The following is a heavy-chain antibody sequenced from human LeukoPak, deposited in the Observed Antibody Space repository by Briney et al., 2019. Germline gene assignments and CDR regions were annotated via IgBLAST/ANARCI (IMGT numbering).Heavy chain of an antibody. J-gene: IGHJ6*03. CDR1: GGTFSSYA. CDR3: AREYILYSSSWYYYYYYMDV. D-gene: IGHD6-13*01. Sequence: SVKVSCKASGGTFSSYAISWVRQAPGQGLEWMGGIIPIFGTANYAQKFQGRVTITADKSTSTAYMELRSLRSDDTAVYYCAREYILYSSSWYYYYYYMDVWGKGTTVTVSS. CDR2: IIPIFGTA. V-gene: IGHV1-69*06.